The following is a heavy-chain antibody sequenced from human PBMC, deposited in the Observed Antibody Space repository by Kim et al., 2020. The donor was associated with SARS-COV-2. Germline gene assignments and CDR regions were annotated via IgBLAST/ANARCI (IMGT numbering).Heavy chain of an antibody. V-gene: IGHV5-51*01. Sequence: SPSFQGQVTISADKSISTAYLQWSSLKASDTAIYYCARRYILTGYYPFDYWGQGTLVTVSS. CDR3: ARRYILTGYYPFDY. D-gene: IGHD3-9*01. J-gene: IGHJ4*02.